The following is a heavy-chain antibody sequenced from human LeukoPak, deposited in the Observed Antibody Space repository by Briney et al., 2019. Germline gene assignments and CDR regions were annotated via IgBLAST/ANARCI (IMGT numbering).Heavy chain of an antibody. CDR2: INPNGGIT. CDR1: GYTFITYY. V-gene: IGHV1-46*01. CDR3: ARESPPNWFDP. J-gene: IGHJ5*02. Sequence: ASVKVSCKASGYTFITYYIHWVRQAPGQGLEWMGIINPNGGITSYAQKFQGRVTMTRDTSTSTVYMELSSLRSDDTAMYYCARESPPNWFDPWGQGTLVTVSS.